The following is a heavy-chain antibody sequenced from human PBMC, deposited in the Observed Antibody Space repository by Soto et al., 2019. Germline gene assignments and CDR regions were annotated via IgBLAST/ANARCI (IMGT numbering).Heavy chain of an antibody. V-gene: IGHV4-4*07. Sequence: SETLSLTCTVSGGSISSYYWSWIRLPAGKGLEWIGRIYTSGSTNYNPSLKGRVTMSVDTSKNQFSLKLSSVTAADTAVYYCARDVGSIAGRPDFDYWGQGTLVTVSS. CDR1: GGSISSYY. J-gene: IGHJ4*02. CDR3: ARDVGSIAGRPDFDY. CDR2: IYTSGST. D-gene: IGHD6-6*01.